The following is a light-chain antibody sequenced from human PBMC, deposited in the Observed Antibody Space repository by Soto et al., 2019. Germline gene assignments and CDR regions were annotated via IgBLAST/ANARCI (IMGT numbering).Light chain of an antibody. V-gene: IGLV2-14*01. CDR1: SSDVGAYND. Sequence: QSALTQPASVSGSPGQSITISFTGTSSDVGAYNDVSWYQQHPGKAPKLMIYEVSNRPSGVSNRFSGSKSGNTASLTISGLQAEDEADYYCSSYTSSSIDYVFGTGTKLTVL. CDR2: EVS. J-gene: IGLJ1*01. CDR3: SSYTSSSIDYV.